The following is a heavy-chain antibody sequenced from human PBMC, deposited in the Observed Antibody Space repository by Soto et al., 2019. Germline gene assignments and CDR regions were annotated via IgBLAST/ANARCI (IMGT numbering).Heavy chain of an antibody. Sequence: EVQLLDSGGGSVQPGGSLRLSCAASGFTFSNYGMSWVRQAPGKGLEWVSSIVASGGSTYYADLVKGRFTISRDNSENNLYLQMNSLRAEDTAVYYCVKERLQRGFGYWGQGTLVTVSS. D-gene: IGHD6-25*01. J-gene: IGHJ4*02. CDR3: VKERLQRGFGY. V-gene: IGHV3-23*01. CDR1: GFTFSNYG. CDR2: IVASGGST.